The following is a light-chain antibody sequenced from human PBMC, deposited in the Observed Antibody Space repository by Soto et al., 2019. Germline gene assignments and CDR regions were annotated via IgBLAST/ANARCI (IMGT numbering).Light chain of an antibody. CDR3: QQHNSYPQT. V-gene: IGKV1-9*01. J-gene: IGKJ1*01. Sequence: DIQLTQSPSFLSASVGDRVTITCRASQGISSYLAWYQQKPGKAPKLLIYAASTLQSGVPSRFSGSGTGTEFTLTISSLQPEDFSTYYCQQHNSYPQTFGQWTKVEIK. CDR1: QGISSY. CDR2: AAS.